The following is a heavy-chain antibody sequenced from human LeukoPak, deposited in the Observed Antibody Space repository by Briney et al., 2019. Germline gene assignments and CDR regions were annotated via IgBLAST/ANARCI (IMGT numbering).Heavy chain of an antibody. J-gene: IGHJ4*02. CDR2: INLNSRTI. CDR3: ARGGAARPDY. CDR1: GFTFSTYG. Sequence: GGSLRLSCAASGFTFSTYGMNWVRQAPGKGLEWVSYINLNSRTIDYADSVRGRFTISRDNAKSSLYLQMNSLRAEDTAGYYCARGGAARPDYWGQGTLVTVFS. V-gene: IGHV3-48*01. D-gene: IGHD6-6*01.